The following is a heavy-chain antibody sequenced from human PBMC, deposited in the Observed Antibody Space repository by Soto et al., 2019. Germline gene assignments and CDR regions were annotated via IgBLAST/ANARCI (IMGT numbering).Heavy chain of an antibody. D-gene: IGHD5-12*01. V-gene: IGHV1-69*13. Sequence: GGSVKVSCKASGGTFSSYAISWVRQAPGQGLEWMGGIIPIFGTANYAQKFQGRVTITADESTSTAYMELSSLRSEDTAVYYCASSVAKYYYYGMDVWGQGTTVTVSS. CDR1: GGTFSSYA. CDR3: ASSVAKYYYYGMDV. CDR2: IIPIFGTA. J-gene: IGHJ6*02.